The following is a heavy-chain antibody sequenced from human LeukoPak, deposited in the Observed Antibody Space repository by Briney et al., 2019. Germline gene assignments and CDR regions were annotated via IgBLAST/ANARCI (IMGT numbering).Heavy chain of an antibody. CDR1: GFTFSDYY. D-gene: IGHD2-15*01. V-gene: IGHV3-11*01. CDR3: ARGQYCSGGNCYRGYHYYGMDV. J-gene: IGHJ6*02. Sequence: PGGSLRLSCAASGFTFSDYYMSWIRQAPGKGLEWVSYISSSGATTYYADSVKGRFTISRDNAKNSLYLQTDSLRAEDTAVYYCARGQYCSGGNCYRGYHYYGMDVWGQGTTVTVSS. CDR2: ISSSGATT.